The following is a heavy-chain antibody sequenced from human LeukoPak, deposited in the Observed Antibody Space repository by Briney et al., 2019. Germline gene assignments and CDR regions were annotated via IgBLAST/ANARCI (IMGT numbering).Heavy chain of an antibody. CDR1: GFTFSSYA. Sequence: QPGGSLRLSCAASGFTFSSYAMSWVRQAPGKGLDWVSAISGSGGSTYYADSVEGRFTISRDNSKNTLCLQMNSLRAEDTAVYYGAKDRERLKYCSSTSCYIVYYYMDVWGNGTRVTVSS. CDR3: AKDRERLKYCSSTSCYIVYYYMDV. CDR2: ISGSGGST. D-gene: IGHD2-2*01. J-gene: IGHJ6*03. V-gene: IGHV3-23*01.